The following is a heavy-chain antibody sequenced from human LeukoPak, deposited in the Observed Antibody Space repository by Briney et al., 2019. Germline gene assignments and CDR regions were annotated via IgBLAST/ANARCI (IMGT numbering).Heavy chain of an antibody. CDR2: VHHSGRT. CDR1: GGSFSDVY. CDR3: ARTSTSPKARFDY. Sequence: PSETLSLTCGVSGGSFSDVYWSWIRQSPGKGLEWIGKVHHSGRTDYNPSLQSRVTISVDTPKNQFSLKLNSVTAADSAVYYCARTSTSPKARFDYWGRETLVTVSS. D-gene: IGHD6-6*01. J-gene: IGHJ4*02. V-gene: IGHV4-34*01.